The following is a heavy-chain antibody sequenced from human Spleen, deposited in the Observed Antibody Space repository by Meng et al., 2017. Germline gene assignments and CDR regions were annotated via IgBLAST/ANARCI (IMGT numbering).Heavy chain of an antibody. CDR3: ARGDYDSSGYYPFDI. CDR2: IYSGGST. CDR1: GFTVSTNY. V-gene: IGHV3-66*02. D-gene: IGHD3-22*01. J-gene: IGHJ3*02. Sequence: GGSLRLSCEASGFTVSTNYMIWVRQAPGKGLEWVSVIYSGGSTEYADSVKGRFTISRDNSKNTVYLQINSLRFEDTAQYYCARGDYDSSGYYPFDIWGQGTMVTVSS.